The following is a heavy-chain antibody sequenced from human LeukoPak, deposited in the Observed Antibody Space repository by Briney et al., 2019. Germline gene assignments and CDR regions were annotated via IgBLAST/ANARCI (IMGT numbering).Heavy chain of an antibody. J-gene: IGHJ4*02. Sequence: ASVKVSCKASGYTFTGYYMHWVRQAPGQGLEWMGWINPNSGGTNYAQKFQGGVTMTRDTSISTAYMKLSRLRSDDTAVYYCARGPPYSSSWYVDYWGQGTLVTASS. V-gene: IGHV1-2*02. D-gene: IGHD6-13*01. CDR2: INPNSGGT. CDR1: GYTFTGYY. CDR3: ARGPPYSSSWYVDY.